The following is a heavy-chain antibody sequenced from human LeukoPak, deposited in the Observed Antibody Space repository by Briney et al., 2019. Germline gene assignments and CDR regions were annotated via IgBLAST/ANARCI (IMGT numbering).Heavy chain of an antibody. J-gene: IGHJ3*02. CDR2: IYNSGST. D-gene: IGHD1-26*01. V-gene: IGHV4-59*01. CDR1: GGSISSYY. CDR3: ARDSGGPHSGFEI. Sequence: SETLSLTCTVSGGSISSYYWSWIRQPPGKGLEWIGYIYNSGSTNYNPSLKSRVTISVDTSKNQYSLKMSSVTAADTAVYYCARDSGGPHSGFEIWGQGTLVTASS.